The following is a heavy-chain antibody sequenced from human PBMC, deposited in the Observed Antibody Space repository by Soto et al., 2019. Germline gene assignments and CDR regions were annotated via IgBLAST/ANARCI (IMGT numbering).Heavy chain of an antibody. CDR1: GHSNTTKEFY. CDR3: ARGRRSLFGAGSALDY. D-gene: IGHD3-16*01. CDR2: IYHGGTT. V-gene: IGHV4-30-4*08. Sequence: SATLSLTCPVSGHSNTTKEFYCSCLRQAPGRGLEWIGYIYHGGTTHSNPAFRSRVTMSVDTAKTQFSLNLASVTAADTAEYYCARGRRSLFGAGSALDYWGQGTPVTVSS. J-gene: IGHJ4*02.